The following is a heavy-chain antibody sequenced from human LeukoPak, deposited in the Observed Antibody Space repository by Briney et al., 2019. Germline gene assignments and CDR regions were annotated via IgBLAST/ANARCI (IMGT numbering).Heavy chain of an antibody. CDR2: ISWNSGSI. V-gene: IGHV3-9*03. Sequence: GGSLRLSCAASGFTFDDYAMHWVRQAPGKGLEWVSGISWNSGSIGYADSVKGRFTISRDNAKNSLYLQMNSLRAEDMALYYCAKSGRVGSSGYLDYWGQGTLVTVSS. J-gene: IGHJ4*02. CDR1: GFTFDDYA. D-gene: IGHD3-22*01. CDR3: AKSGRVGSSGYLDY.